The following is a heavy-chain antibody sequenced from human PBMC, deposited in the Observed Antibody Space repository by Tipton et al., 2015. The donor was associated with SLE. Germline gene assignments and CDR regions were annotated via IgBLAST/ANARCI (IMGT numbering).Heavy chain of an antibody. Sequence: QVQLVQSGAEVKKPGASVKVSCKASGYTFTSYGISWVRQAPGQGLEWMGWISAYNGNTNYAQKLQGRVTMTTDTSTSTAYMERRSLRSDDTAVYYCARDRPSVPAAGRAFDIWGQGTMVTVSS. V-gene: IGHV1-18*01. CDR3: ARDRPSVPAAGRAFDI. CDR1: GYTFTSYG. D-gene: IGHD2-2*01. J-gene: IGHJ3*02. CDR2: ISAYNGNT.